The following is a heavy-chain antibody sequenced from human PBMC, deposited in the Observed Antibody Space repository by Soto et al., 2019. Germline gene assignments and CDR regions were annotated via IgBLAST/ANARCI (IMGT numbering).Heavy chain of an antibody. J-gene: IGHJ6*02. CDR3: TRVTPGNNLYYFSGLDF. CDR2: ISYEGSNT. Sequence: PGGSLRLSCVASGFTFGTYGIHWVRQAPGKGLQWVALISYEGSNTYYADSVRGRFTISRDNSKNTLYLQMNTLRPEDTGLYYCTRVTPGNNLYYFSGLDFWGQGTSVTVSS. D-gene: IGHD1-1*01. V-gene: IGHV3-30-3*01. CDR1: GFTFGTYG.